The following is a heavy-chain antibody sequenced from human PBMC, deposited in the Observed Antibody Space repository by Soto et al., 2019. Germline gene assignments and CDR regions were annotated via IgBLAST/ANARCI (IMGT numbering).Heavy chain of an antibody. Sequence: EVQLVETGGGLIQPGGSLRLSCAASGFTVSSNYMSWVRQAPGKGLEWVSVIYSGGSTYYADSVKGRSTISRDNSKNTLYLQMNSQRAEDTALYYCERVTNYYYYYYGMDVWGQGTTVTLSS. J-gene: IGHJ6*02. CDR3: ERVTNYYYYYYGMDV. CDR1: GFTVSSNY. V-gene: IGHV3-53*02. CDR2: IYSGGST.